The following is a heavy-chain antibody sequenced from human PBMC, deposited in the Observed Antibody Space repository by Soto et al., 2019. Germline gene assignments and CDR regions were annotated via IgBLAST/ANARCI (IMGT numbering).Heavy chain of an antibody. CDR1: GDSVSSNSAA. Sequence: SQTLSLTCAISGDSVSSNSAAWNWIRQSPSRGLEWLGRTYYRSKWYNDYAVSVKSRITINPDTSKNQFSLQLNSVTPEDTAVYYCARGYCRGSGCFCDWFDSWGQGTLVTVSS. CDR3: ARGYCRGSGCFCDWFDS. J-gene: IGHJ5*01. CDR2: TYYRSKWYN. D-gene: IGHD2-15*01. V-gene: IGHV6-1*01.